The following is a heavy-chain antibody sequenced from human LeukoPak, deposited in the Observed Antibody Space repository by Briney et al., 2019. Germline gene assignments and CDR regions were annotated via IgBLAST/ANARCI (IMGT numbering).Heavy chain of an antibody. CDR3: SREPKGRWLQFDY. D-gene: IGHD5-24*01. V-gene: IGHV3-49*03. J-gene: IGHJ4*02. Sequence: PGGSLRLSCTPFGFTFGDDTVSWFRQAPGKGLEWVGFIRSKVHGGTAEYAASVKGRFTLSRDDSKSIAYLEMNSLKIEDTAVYYCSREPKGRWLQFDYWGQGTLVTVSS. CDR2: IRSKVHGGTA. CDR1: GFTFGDDT.